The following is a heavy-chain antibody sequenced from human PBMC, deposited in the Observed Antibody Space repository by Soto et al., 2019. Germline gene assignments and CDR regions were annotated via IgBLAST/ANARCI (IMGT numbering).Heavy chain of an antibody. J-gene: IGHJ6*02. CDR3: AKPGGYYFYYGMDV. V-gene: IGHV3-23*01. Sequence: GGSLRLSCAASGFTFSTYDMSWVRQAPGKGLEWVSGISGSGGSTYYADSVRGRFTISRDNSKNTVYLQMNNLRAEDTAVYYCAKPGGYYFYYGMDVWGQGTTVTVSS. CDR1: GFTFSTYD. D-gene: IGHD3-10*01. CDR2: ISGSGGST.